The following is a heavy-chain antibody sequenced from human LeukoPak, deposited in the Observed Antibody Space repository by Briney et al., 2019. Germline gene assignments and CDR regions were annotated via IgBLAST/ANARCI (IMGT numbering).Heavy chain of an antibody. V-gene: IGHV1-18*01. Sequence: ASVKLSCTASGYRRSYYGMSWVRQAPGQGIEWMGWINAYTGNTNYAQKLQGRVTMTTDTSTSTAYMELRSLRSDDTAVYYCARAHPEYYDSSGYSPLDFWGQGTLVTVSS. CDR1: GYRRSYYG. CDR2: INAYTGNT. CDR3: ARAHPEYYDSSGYSPLDF. J-gene: IGHJ4*02. D-gene: IGHD3-22*01.